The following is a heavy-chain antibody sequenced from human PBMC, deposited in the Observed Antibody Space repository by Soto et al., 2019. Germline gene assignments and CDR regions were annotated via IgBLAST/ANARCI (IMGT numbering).Heavy chain of an antibody. V-gene: IGHV4-59*01. CDR1: GGSISSYY. Sequence: SETLFLTCTVSGGSISSYYWSWIRQPPWKGLEWIGYIYYSGSTNYNPSLKSRVTISVDTSKNQFSLKLSSVTAADTAVYYCARSSSGWFYYFDYWGQGTLVTVSS. CDR3: ARSSSGWFYYFDY. J-gene: IGHJ4*02. CDR2: IYYSGST. D-gene: IGHD6-19*01.